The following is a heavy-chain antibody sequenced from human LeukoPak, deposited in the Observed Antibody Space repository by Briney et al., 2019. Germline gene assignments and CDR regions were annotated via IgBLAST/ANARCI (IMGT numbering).Heavy chain of an antibody. J-gene: IGHJ1*01. V-gene: IGHV4-34*01. CDR3: ARGVDSGWYAEYFQH. Sequence: SETLSLTCAVYGGSFSGYYWGWIRQPPGKGLEWIGEINHSGSTNYNPSLKSRVTISVDTSKNQFSLKLSSVTAADTAVYYCARGVDSGWYAEYFQHWGQGTLVTVSS. D-gene: IGHD6-19*01. CDR1: GGSFSGYY. CDR2: INHSGST.